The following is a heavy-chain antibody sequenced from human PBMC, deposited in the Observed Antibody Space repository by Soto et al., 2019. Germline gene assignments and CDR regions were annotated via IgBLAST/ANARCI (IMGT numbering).Heavy chain of an antibody. CDR2: IYYSGST. D-gene: IGHD6-13*01. J-gene: IGHJ4*02. CDR3: ARLSVGAAAGTKDLTRYYFDY. CDR1: CGSISSSSYY. V-gene: IGHV4-39*01. Sequence: QLQLQESGPGLVKPSETLSLTCTVSCGSISSSSYYWGWIRQPPGTGLEWIGSIYYSGSTYYNPYLKSRVTISVDTSKNQFPGKLSSVTAADTSVYYCARLSVGAAAGTKDLTRYYFDYWGQGTLVTVSS.